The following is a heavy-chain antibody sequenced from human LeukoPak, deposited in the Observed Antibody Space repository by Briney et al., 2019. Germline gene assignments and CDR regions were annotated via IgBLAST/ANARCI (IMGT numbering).Heavy chain of an antibody. CDR2: ISWNSGSI. V-gene: IGHV3-9*01. D-gene: IGHD3-22*01. CDR1: GFTFDDYA. CDR3: AKDLPYYYDSSGYTFDY. J-gene: IGHJ4*02. Sequence: GGSLRLSCAASGFTFDDYAMHWVRQAPGKGLEWVSGISWNSGSIGYADSVKGRFTISRDNAKNSLYLQMNSLRAEDAALYYCAKDLPYYYDSSGYTFDYWGREPWSPSPQ.